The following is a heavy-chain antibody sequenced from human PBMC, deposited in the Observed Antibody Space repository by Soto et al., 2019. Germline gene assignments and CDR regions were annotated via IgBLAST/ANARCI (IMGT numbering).Heavy chain of an antibody. Sequence: GASVKVSCQASGYTFTSYYMHWVRQAPGQGLEWMGIINPSGGSTSYAQKFQGRVTMTRETSTSTVYMELSSLRSANTAVYYCAREGTSYSFDYWGQGTLVTVSS. CDR2: INPSGGST. CDR3: AREGTSYSFDY. D-gene: IGHD1-26*01. CDR1: GYTFTSYY. J-gene: IGHJ4*02. V-gene: IGHV1-46*01.